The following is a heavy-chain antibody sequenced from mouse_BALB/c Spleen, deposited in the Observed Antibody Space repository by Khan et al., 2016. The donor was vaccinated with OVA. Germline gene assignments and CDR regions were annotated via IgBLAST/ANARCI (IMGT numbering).Heavy chain of an antibody. CDR2: ISSANNI. CDR3: VRGYYYGEIDY. J-gene: IGHJ4*01. CDR1: GFTFNKYA. Sequence: EVELVESGGGLVKPGGSLKLSCAASGFTFNKYAMSWVRQTPEKRLEWVASISSANNIHYPDSVKGKFTISRDNARSLLYLEMSSLRSEDTAMYYSVRGYYYGEIDYWGQGTSVTVSS. D-gene: IGHD1-1*01. V-gene: IGHV5-6-5*01.